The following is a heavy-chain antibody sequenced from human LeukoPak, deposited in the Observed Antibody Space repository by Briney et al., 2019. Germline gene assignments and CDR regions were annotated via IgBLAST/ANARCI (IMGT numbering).Heavy chain of an antibody. D-gene: IGHD6-19*01. CDR3: ARYKYSSGWCGY. CDR2: ISGSGGST. Sequence: GGSLRLSCAASGFTFSSYAMSWVRQAPGKGLEWVSAISGSGGSTYYADSVKGRFTISRDNSKNTLYLQMNSLRAEDTAVYYCARYKYSSGWCGYWGQGTLVTVSS. CDR1: GFTFSSYA. V-gene: IGHV3-23*01. J-gene: IGHJ4*02.